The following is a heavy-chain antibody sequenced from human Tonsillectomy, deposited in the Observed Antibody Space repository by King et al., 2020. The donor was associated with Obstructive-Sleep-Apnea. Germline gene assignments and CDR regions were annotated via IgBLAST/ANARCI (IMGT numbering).Heavy chain of an antibody. V-gene: IGHV4-34*01. J-gene: IGHJ5*02. CDR2: INLSGST. D-gene: IGHD6-13*01. CDR1: GGSFSDYY. CDR3: ARGSGAAAVNWFDP. Sequence: VQLQQWGAGLLKPSETLSLTCAVFGGSFSDYYWSSIRQPPGKGLEWIGEINLSGSTNYNPSLKSRVTISVDTSKNQFSLKLSSVTAADTAVYYCARGSGAAAVNWFDPWGQGTLVTVSS.